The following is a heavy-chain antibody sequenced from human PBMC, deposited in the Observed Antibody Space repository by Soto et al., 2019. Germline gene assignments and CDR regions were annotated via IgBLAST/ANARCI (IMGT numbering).Heavy chain of an antibody. Sequence: SVQVSCKASGGTFSSYAISWVRQAPGQGLEWMGGIIPIFGTANYAQKFQGRVTITADESTSTAYMELSSLRSEDTAVYYCARDRDSSGYYFHSYFDYWGQGTLVTVSS. CDR2: IIPIFGTA. CDR3: ARDRDSSGYYFHSYFDY. V-gene: IGHV1-69*13. J-gene: IGHJ4*02. D-gene: IGHD3-22*01. CDR1: GGTFSSYA.